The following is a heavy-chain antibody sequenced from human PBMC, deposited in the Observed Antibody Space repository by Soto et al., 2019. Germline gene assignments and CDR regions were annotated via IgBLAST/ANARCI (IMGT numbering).Heavy chain of an antibody. CDR2: INSDGSNI. J-gene: IGHJ4*02. CDR1: GFTFSPSW. CDR3: SITYSSSSVAFDY. D-gene: IGHD6-6*01. Sequence: GGSLRLSCAASGFTFSPSWMHWVRLVPGKGLVWVSRINSDGSNIKYGKSVRGRFTISRDNAKRTLYLQMNSLRAEDTAVYYCSITYSSSSVAFDYWGQGTLVTVSS. V-gene: IGHV3-74*03.